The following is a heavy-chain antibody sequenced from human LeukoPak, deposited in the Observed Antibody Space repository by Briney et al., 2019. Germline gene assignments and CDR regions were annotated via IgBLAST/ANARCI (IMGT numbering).Heavy chain of an antibody. CDR1: GFTFSSYA. J-gene: IGHJ4*02. V-gene: IGHV3-23*01. CDR2: ISTSSESA. Sequence: GGSLRLSCPVSGFTFSSYAMSWVRQAPGRGLEWVSVISTSSESAYYADSVKGRFTISRDNSKNTLYLQMNSLGAEDTAVYYCAKSASRYYFDYWGQGTLVSVSP. CDR3: AKSASRYYFDY.